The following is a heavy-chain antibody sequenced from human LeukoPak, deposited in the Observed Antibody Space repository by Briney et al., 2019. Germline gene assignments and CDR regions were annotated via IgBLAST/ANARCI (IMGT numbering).Heavy chain of an antibody. CDR3: APPAAGYCSSTSCYTVY. V-gene: IGHV3-23*01. J-gene: IGHJ4*02. CDR2: ISGSGGST. D-gene: IGHD2-2*02. CDR1: GFTFSSYA. Sequence: GGSLRLSCAASGFTFSSYAMSWVRQAPGKGLEWVSAISGSGGSTYYADSVKGRFTISRDNSKNTLYLQMNSLRAEDTAVYYCAPPAAGYCSSTSCYTVYWGQGTLVTVSS.